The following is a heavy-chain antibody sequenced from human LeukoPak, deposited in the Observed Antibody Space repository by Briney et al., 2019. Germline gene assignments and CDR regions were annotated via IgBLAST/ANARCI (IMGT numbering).Heavy chain of an antibody. CDR1: GGSISSYY. Sequence: SETLSLTCTVSGGSISSYYWTWIRQSAGKGLEWIGRMYTSGSTKYSPSFESRVTMSGDASKNQFSLKLSSVTAADTAVYYCASTPGYSSGWPTYYFDYWGQGTLVTVSS. V-gene: IGHV4-4*07. D-gene: IGHD6-19*01. J-gene: IGHJ4*02. CDR2: MYTSGST. CDR3: ASTPGYSSGWPTYYFDY.